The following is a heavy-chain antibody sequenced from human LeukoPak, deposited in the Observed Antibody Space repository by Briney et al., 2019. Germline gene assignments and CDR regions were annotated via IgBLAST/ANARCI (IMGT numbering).Heavy chain of an antibody. D-gene: IGHD4-17*01. CDR1: GGSISSYY. CDR2: IYYSGST. V-gene: IGHV4-59*01. Sequence: PWETLSLTCTVSGGSISSYYWSWIRQPPGKGLEWIGYIYYSGSTNYNPSLKSRVTISVDTSKNQFSLKLSSVTAADTAVYYCARGGRRVTTSYRFDYWGQGTLVTVSS. CDR3: ARGGRRVTTSYRFDY. J-gene: IGHJ4*02.